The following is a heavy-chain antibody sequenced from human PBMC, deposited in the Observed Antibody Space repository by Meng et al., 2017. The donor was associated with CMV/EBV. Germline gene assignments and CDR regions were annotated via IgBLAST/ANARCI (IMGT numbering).Heavy chain of an antibody. Sequence: SVKVSCKASGGTFSSYAISWVRQAPGQGLEWMGGIIPILGIANYAQKFQGRVTITADKSTSTAYMELSSLRSEDTAVYYCARERKGDGWFDPWGQGTLVTVSS. D-gene: IGHD3-16*01. J-gene: IGHJ5*02. CDR3: ARERKGDGWFDP. CDR2: IIPILGIA. CDR1: GGTFSSYA. V-gene: IGHV1-69*10.